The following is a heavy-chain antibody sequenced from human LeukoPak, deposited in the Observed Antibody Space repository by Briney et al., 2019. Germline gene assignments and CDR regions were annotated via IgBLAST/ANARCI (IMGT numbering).Heavy chain of an antibody. D-gene: IGHD7-27*01. CDR2: IYYSGST. V-gene: IGHV4-30-4*01. CDR1: GGSISSGDYY. J-gene: IGHJ4*02. CDR3: ARERVTNWGTDY. Sequence: SETLSLTCTVSGGSISSGDYYWSWIRQPPGKGLEWIGYIYYSGSTYYNPSLKSRVTISVDTSKNQFSLKLSSVTAADTAVYYCARERVTNWGTDYWGQGSLVTVSS.